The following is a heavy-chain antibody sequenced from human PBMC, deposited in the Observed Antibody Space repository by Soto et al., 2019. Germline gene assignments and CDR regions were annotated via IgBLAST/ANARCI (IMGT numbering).Heavy chain of an antibody. CDR3: ARDLARIAVADQVGWFDP. Sequence: QVQLVQSGAEVKKPGPSVKVSCKASGGTFSSYAISWVRQAPGQGLEWMGGIIPIFGTANYAQKFQGRVTITADESTSTAYMELSSLRSEDTAVYYCARDLARIAVADQVGWFDPWGQGTLVTVSS. CDR2: IIPIFGTA. J-gene: IGHJ5*02. V-gene: IGHV1-69*01. CDR1: GGTFSSYA. D-gene: IGHD6-19*01.